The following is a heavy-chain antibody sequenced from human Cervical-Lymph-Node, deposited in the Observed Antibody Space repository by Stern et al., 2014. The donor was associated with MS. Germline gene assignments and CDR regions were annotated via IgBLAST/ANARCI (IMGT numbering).Heavy chain of an antibody. CDR3: AKDDGYIGFDY. J-gene: IGHJ4*02. D-gene: IGHD5-18*01. CDR2: ISASGNST. V-gene: IGHV3-23*04. Sequence: EVQMEESGGGLAHPGRSLRLSCAASEFTFSTYAMTWVRQAPGKGLEWVATISASGNSTYFADSVKGRFNVSRDNSNNTVYLQMSNLTAEDTAIYFCAKDDGYIGFDYWGQGTPVTVSS. CDR1: EFTFSTYA.